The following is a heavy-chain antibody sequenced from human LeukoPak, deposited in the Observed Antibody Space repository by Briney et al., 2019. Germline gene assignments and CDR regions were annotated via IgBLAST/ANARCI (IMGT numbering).Heavy chain of an antibody. Sequence: GGSLRLSCEASEFTFSNYVMNWVRQAPGKGLEWISSIRHSGDNTYYADSVKGRFTISRDNSKNTVFLQMNSLSCEDTAVYYCARRGGSDGWGAFDIWGQGTIVTVSS. CDR3: ARRGGSDGWGAFDI. V-gene: IGHV3-23*01. D-gene: IGHD5-24*01. CDR1: EFTFSNYV. CDR2: IRHSGDNT. J-gene: IGHJ3*02.